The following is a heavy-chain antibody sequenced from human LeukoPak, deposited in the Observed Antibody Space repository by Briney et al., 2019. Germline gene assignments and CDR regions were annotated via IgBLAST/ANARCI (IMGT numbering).Heavy chain of an antibody. J-gene: IGHJ5*02. Sequence: ASVKVSCKASGYTFTGYYMHWVRQAPGQGLEWMGWINPNSGGTNYAQKFQGRVTMTRDTSITTAYMELRRLRSDDTAVYYCARAGAAAVFNWFAPWGQGTLVTVSS. CDR1: GYTFTGYY. V-gene: IGHV1-2*02. CDR2: INPNSGGT. CDR3: ARAGAAAVFNWFAP. D-gene: IGHD6-13*01.